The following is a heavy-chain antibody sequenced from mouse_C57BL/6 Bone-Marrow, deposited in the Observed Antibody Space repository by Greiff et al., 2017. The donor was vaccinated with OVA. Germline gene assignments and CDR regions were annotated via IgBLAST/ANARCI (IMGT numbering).Heavy chain of an antibody. CDR1: GYSITSGYY. CDR2: ISFDGSN. D-gene: IGHD3-2*02. Sequence: DVKLQESGPGLVKPSQSLSLTCSVTGYSITSGYYWNWIRQFPGNKLEWMGYISFDGSNNYNPSLKNRISITRDTSKNQFFLKLNSVTTEDTATYYCAREGSSGYEAMDYWGQGTSVTVSS. J-gene: IGHJ4*01. CDR3: AREGSSGYEAMDY. V-gene: IGHV3-6*01.